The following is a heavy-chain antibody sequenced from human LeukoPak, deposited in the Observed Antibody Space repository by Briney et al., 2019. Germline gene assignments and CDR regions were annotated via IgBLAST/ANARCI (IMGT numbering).Heavy chain of an antibody. Sequence: SETLSLTCTVSGGSISSYYWSWIRQPPGKGLEWIGYIYYSGSTNYNPSLKSRVTISVDTSKNQFSLKLSPVTAADTAVYYCARGNIVVVTAIPLSHDAFDIWGQGTMVTVSS. CDR2: IYYSGST. CDR3: ARGNIVVVTAIPLSHDAFDI. D-gene: IGHD2-21*02. CDR1: GGSISSYY. V-gene: IGHV4-59*12. J-gene: IGHJ3*02.